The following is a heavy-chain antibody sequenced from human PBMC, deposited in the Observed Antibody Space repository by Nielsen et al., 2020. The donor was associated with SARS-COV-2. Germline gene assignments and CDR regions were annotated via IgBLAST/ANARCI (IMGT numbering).Heavy chain of an antibody. Sequence: SETLSLTCAVYGGSFSGYYWSWIRQPPGKGLEWIGEINHSGITNYNPSLKSRVTISVDTSKNQFSLKLSSVTAADTAVYYCARVGSGYYFGSVDYWGQGTLVTVSS. CDR2: INHSGIT. V-gene: IGHV4-34*01. D-gene: IGHD3-22*01. J-gene: IGHJ4*02. CDR3: ARVGSGYYFGSVDY. CDR1: GGSFSGYY.